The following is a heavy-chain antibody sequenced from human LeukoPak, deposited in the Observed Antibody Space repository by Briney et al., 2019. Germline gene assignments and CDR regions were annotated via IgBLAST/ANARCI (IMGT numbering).Heavy chain of an antibody. CDR1: GGSISSYY. CDR2: IYYSGST. D-gene: IGHD6-13*01. Sequence: SVTLSLTCTVSGGSISSYYWSWIRQPPGKGLEWIGYIYYSGSTKYNPCLKSRVTISVDTSENQFSLRLSSVTAADTAVYYCARHLVSAAGIDFDYWGQGTLVTASS. J-gene: IGHJ4*02. CDR3: ARHLVSAAGIDFDY. V-gene: IGHV4-59*08.